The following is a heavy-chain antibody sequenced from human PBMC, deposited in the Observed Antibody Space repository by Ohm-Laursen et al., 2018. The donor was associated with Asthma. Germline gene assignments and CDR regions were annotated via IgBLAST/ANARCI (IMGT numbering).Heavy chain of an antibody. CDR2: IKQDGSEK. CDR3: ARESISETYYFDY. Sequence: SLRLSCSASGFTFSSYWMSWVRQAPGKGLEWVANIKQDGSEKYYVDSVKGRFTISRDNAKNSLYLQMNSLRAEDTAVYYCARESISETYYFDYWGQGTLVTVSS. CDR1: GFTFSSYW. D-gene: IGHD2-15*01. J-gene: IGHJ4*02. V-gene: IGHV3-7*01.